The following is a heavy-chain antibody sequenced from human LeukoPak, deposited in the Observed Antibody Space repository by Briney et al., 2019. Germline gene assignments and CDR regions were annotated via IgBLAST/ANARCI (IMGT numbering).Heavy chain of an antibody. CDR1: GGTFSSYA. Sequence: ASVKVSCKASGGTFSSYAISWVRQAPGQGLEWMGGIIPIFGTANYAQKFQGRVTITADESTSTAYMELSSLRSEDTAVYYCARDRGWAGYTYGFYYWGQGTLVTVSS. D-gene: IGHD5-18*01. V-gene: IGHV1-69*13. CDR2: IIPIFGTA. J-gene: IGHJ4*02. CDR3: ARDRGWAGYTYGFYY.